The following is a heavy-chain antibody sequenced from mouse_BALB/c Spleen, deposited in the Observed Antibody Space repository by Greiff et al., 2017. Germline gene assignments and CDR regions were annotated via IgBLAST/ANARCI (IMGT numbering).Heavy chain of an antibody. J-gene: IGHJ2*01. V-gene: IGHV1-4*01. CDR1: GYTFTSYW. CDR2: INPSTGYT. CDR3: ARWGLVDY. Sequence: QVQLQQPGAELVRPGASVKMSCKASGYTFTSYWMHWVKQRPGQGLEWIGYINPSTGYTEYNQKFKDKATLTADKSSSTAYMQLSSLTSEDSAVYYCARWGLVDYWGQGTTLTVSS.